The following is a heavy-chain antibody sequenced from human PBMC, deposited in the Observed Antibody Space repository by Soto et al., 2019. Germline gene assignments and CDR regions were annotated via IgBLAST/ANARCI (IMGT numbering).Heavy chain of an antibody. Sequence: PSETLSLTCTVSGGSISSGGYYWSWIRQHPGKGLEWIGYIYYSGSTYYNPSLKSRVTISVDTSKNQFSLKLSSVTAADTAVYYCAREITIWTYYGMDVWGQGTSVTVSS. V-gene: IGHV4-31*03. CDR3: AREITIWTYYGMDV. CDR2: IYYSGST. J-gene: IGHJ6*02. D-gene: IGHD3-9*01. CDR1: GGSISSGGYY.